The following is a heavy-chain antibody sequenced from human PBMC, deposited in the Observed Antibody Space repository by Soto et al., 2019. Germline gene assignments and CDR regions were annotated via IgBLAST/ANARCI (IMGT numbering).Heavy chain of an antibody. CDR3: AKDERLLVSSSSDY. D-gene: IGHD6-13*01. J-gene: IGHJ4*02. CDR2: ISGSGGST. V-gene: IGHV3-23*01. Sequence: GGSLRLSCAASGFTFSSYAMSWVRQAPGKGLEWVSAISGSGGSTYYADSVKGRFTISRDNSKNTLYLQMNSLRAEDTAVYYCAKDERLLVSSSSDYWGQGTLVTVS. CDR1: GFTFSSYA.